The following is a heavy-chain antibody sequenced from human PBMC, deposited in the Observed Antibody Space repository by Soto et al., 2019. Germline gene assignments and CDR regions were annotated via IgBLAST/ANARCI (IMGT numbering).Heavy chain of an antibody. CDR1: GYTFTSYD. V-gene: IGHV1-8*01. CDR3: ARGSRRGYYDFWSGRMKGYWFDP. Sequence: QVQLVQSGAEVKKPGASVKVSCKASGYTFTSYDINWVRQATGQGLEWMGWMNPNSGNTGYAQKFQGRVTMTRNTSISTAYMELSSLRSEDTAVYYCARGSRRGYYDFWSGRMKGYWFDPWGQGTLVTVSS. CDR2: MNPNSGNT. J-gene: IGHJ5*02. D-gene: IGHD3-3*01.